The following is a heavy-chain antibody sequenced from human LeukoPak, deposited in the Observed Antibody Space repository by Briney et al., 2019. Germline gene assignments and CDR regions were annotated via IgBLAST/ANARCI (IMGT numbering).Heavy chain of an antibody. D-gene: IGHD3-10*01. J-gene: IGHJ4*02. V-gene: IGHV1-18*01. CDR2: ISGSNGDT. CDR1: GYTFTSYG. CDR3: AYYYGSGTYYFDY. Sequence: ASVKVSCKASGYTFTSYGVSWVRQAPGQGLEWMGWISGSNGDTNNAQKVQGRVTMTTDTSTSTAYMELRSLRSDDTAVYYCAYYYGSGTYYFDYWGQGTLVTVSS.